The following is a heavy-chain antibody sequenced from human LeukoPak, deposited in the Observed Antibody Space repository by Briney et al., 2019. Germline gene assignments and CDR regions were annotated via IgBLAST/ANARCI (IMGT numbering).Heavy chain of an antibody. J-gene: IGHJ3*02. CDR3: ARDLSSWGATLYGVFDI. CDR2: ITSGSSYI. D-gene: IGHD1-26*01. CDR1: GFTFSSYN. V-gene: IGHV3-21*01. Sequence: GGSLRLSCAASGFTFSSYNMNWVRQAPGKGLEWVSSITSGSSYIYYADSVKGRFTISRDNAKNSLYLQMNSLRAEDTAVYYCARDLSSWGATLYGVFDIWGQGTMVTVSS.